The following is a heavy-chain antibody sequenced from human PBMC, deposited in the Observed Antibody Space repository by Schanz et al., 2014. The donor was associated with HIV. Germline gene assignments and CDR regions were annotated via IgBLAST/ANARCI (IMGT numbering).Heavy chain of an antibody. Sequence: EVQLVESGGALVQPGGSLRLSCAASGFTFSSYSMSWVRQAPGKGLEWVANIKQDGSEKYYVDSVKGRFTISRDNAKNSLYLQMNSLRAEDTAFYYCATAHYDSNIPYFWGLGTLVTVSS. CDR1: GFTFSSYS. CDR3: ATAHYDSNIPYF. D-gene: IGHD3-22*01. J-gene: IGHJ4*02. CDR2: IKQDGSEK. V-gene: IGHV3-7*01.